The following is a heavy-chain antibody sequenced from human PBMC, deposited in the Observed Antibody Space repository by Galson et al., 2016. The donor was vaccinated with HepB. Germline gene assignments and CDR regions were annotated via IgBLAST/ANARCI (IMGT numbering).Heavy chain of an antibody. CDR1: GYPISSGYN. CDR3: ARENWGHTIPDY. Sequence: SETLSLTCTVSGYPISSGYNWGWIRQPPGKGLEWIGSIHHSGNTYCNPSVRSRVTISVDTSKNQCALNLNSVTDADTAVYYCARENWGHTIPDYWGQGTLVTVSS. D-gene: IGHD3-3*01. V-gene: IGHV4-38-2*02. J-gene: IGHJ4*02. CDR2: IHHSGNT.